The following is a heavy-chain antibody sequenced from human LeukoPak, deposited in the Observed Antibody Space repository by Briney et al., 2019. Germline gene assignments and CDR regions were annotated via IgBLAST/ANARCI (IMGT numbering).Heavy chain of an antibody. CDR1: GGSISSYY. D-gene: IGHD2-15*01. Sequence: SETLSLTCTVSGGSISSYYWSWIRQPPGKELEWIGSIYYSGSTNYNPSLKSRVTISVDTSKNQFSLKLSSVTAADTAVYYCARGFEGTPDAFDIWGQGTMVTVSS. CDR3: ARGFEGTPDAFDI. V-gene: IGHV4-59*12. J-gene: IGHJ3*02. CDR2: IYYSGST.